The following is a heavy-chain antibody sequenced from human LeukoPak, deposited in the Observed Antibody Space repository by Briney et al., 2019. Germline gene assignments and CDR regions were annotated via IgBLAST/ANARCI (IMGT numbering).Heavy chain of an antibody. CDR2: IYYSGST. J-gene: IGHJ4*02. CDR3: AGSGSRQYFDY. Sequence: SETLSLTCTVSGGSISSYYWSWIRKPPGKGLEWIGYIYYSGSTNYNPSLKSRVTISVDTSKNQFSLKLSSVTAADTAVYYCAGSGSRQYFDYWGQGTLVTVSS. D-gene: IGHD1-26*01. CDR1: GGSISSYY. V-gene: IGHV4-59*01.